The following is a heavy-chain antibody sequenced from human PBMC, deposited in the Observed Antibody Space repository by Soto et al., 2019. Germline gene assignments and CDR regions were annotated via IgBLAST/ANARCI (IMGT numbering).Heavy chain of an antibody. V-gene: IGHV4-31*03. J-gene: IGHJ6*02. CDR2: IYYSGST. CDR1: GGSISSGGYY. D-gene: IGHD3-3*01. CDR3: AGTYYDFWSGPRPHYYYYGMDV. Sequence: TSETLSLTCTVSGGSISSGGYYWSWIRQHPAKGLEWIGYIYYSGSTYYNPSLKSRVTISVDTSKNQFSLKLSSVTAADTAVYYCAGTYYDFWSGPRPHYYYYGMDVWGQGTTVTVSS.